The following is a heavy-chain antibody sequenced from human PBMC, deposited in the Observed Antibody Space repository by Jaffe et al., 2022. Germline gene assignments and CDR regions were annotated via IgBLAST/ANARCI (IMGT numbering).Heavy chain of an antibody. CDR2: ISGSGGST. CDR3: AKACRAVTYYDYIWGSNWFDP. V-gene: IGHV3-23*01. D-gene: IGHD3-16*01. Sequence: EVQLLESGGGLVQPGGSLRLSCAASGFTFSSYAMSWVRQAPGKGLEWVSAISGSGGSTYYADSVKGRFTISRDNSKNTLYLQMNSLRAEDTAVYYCAKACRAVTYYDYIWGSNWFDPWGQGTLVTVSS. CDR1: GFTFSSYA. J-gene: IGHJ5*02.